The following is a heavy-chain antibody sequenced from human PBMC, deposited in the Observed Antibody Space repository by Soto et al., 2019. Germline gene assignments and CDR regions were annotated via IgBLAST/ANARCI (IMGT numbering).Heavy chain of an antibody. J-gene: IGHJ4*02. CDR1: GYTFASYG. Sequence: ASVKVSCKASGYTFASYGISWVRQAPGQGLEWMGWISAYNGNTNYAQKLQGRVTMTTDTSTSTAYMELRSLRSDDTAVYYCAREFASWWTFDYWGQGTLVTVSS. V-gene: IGHV1-18*01. CDR2: ISAYNGNT. CDR3: AREFASWWTFDY. D-gene: IGHD2-15*01.